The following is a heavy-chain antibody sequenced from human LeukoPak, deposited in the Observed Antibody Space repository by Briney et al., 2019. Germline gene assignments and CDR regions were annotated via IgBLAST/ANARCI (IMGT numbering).Heavy chain of an antibody. CDR3: ARESGRREYYDSSGYPHY. Sequence: ASVKVSCKASGYTFTGYYLHWVRQARGQGLEWMGWINPKSGGTNYAQKFQGRVTMTRDTSISTAYMELRILRSDDTAVYYCARESGRREYYDSSGYPHYWGQGTLVTVSS. J-gene: IGHJ4*02. CDR1: GYTFTGYY. CDR2: INPKSGGT. V-gene: IGHV1-2*02. D-gene: IGHD3-22*01.